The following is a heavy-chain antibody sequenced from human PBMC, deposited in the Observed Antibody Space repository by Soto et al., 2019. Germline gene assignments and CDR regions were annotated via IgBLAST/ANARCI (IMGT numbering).Heavy chain of an antibody. V-gene: IGHV3-9*01. CDR1: GFTFDDYA. Sequence: CGSLRLARAASGFTFDDYAMHRVRQAPGKGLEWVSGISWNSGIIDYADSVKGRFTISRDNAKNSLYLQMNSLRAEDTALYYCAKGYSYGVLEPLGYWGQGTLVTVSS. J-gene: IGHJ4*02. CDR2: ISWNSGII. CDR3: AKGYSYGVLEPLGY. D-gene: IGHD5-18*01.